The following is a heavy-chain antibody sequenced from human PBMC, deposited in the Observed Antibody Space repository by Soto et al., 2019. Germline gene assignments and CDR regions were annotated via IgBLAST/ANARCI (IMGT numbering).Heavy chain of an antibody. Sequence: PSETLSLTCAVSGGSISSSNWWSWVRQPPGKGLEWIGEIYHSGSTNYNPSLKSRVTISVDKSKNQFSLKLSSVTAADTAVYYCARGPYSSGPAFDYWGQGTLVTVSS. D-gene: IGHD6-19*01. CDR1: GGSISSSNW. CDR3: ARGPYSSGPAFDY. J-gene: IGHJ4*02. CDR2: IYHSGST. V-gene: IGHV4-4*02.